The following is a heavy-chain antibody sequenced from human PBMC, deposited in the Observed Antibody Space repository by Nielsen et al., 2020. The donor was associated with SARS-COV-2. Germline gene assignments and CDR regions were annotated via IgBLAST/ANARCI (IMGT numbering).Heavy chain of an antibody. J-gene: IGHJ6*03. CDR1: GGSINSGGYY. V-gene: IGHV4-31*03. CDR3: ARVRSSSSVYYYYYMDV. D-gene: IGHD6-6*01. Sequence: SETLSLTCTVSGGSINSGGYYWSWIRQHPGKGLEWIGYIYYSGSTYYNPSLKSRVTISVDTSKNQFSLKLSSVTAADTAVYYCARVRSSSSVYYYYYMDVWGKGTTVTVSS. CDR2: IYYSGST.